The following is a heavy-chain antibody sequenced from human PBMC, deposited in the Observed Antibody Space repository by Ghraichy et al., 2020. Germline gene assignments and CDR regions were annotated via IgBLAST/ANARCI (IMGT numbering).Heavy chain of an antibody. CDR1: GGSISSGSYY. D-gene: IGHD3-10*01. V-gene: IGHV4-61*02. CDR2: IYTSGST. CDR3: ARDLITMVQGVIIRGFYMDV. J-gene: IGHJ6*03. Sequence: SETLSLTCTVSGGSISSGSYYWSWIRQPAGKGLEWIGRIYTSGSTNYNPSLKSRVTISVDTSKNQFSLKLSSVTAADTAVYYCARDLITMVQGVIIRGFYMDVWGKGTTVTVSS.